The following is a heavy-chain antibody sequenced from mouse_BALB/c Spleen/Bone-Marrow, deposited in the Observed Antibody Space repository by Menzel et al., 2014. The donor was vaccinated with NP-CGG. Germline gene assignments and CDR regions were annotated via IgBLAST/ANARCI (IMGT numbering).Heavy chain of an antibody. CDR3: ARRIGTTENAMDY. CDR1: GFTFSSYG. Sequence: EVMLVESGGDLVKPGGSLKLSCAASGFTFSSYGMSWVRQTPDKRLEWVATISSGGSYTYYPDSVKGRFTISRDNAKNTLYLQMSSLKSEDTAMYYCARRIGTTENAMDYWGQGTSVTVSS. J-gene: IGHJ4*01. V-gene: IGHV5-6*02. CDR2: ISSGGSYT. D-gene: IGHD2-14*01.